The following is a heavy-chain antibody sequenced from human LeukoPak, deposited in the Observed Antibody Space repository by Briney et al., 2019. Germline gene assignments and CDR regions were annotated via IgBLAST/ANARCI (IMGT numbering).Heavy chain of an antibody. CDR2: INHSGST. Sequence: TSETLSLTCAVYGGSFSGYYWSWIRQPPGKGLGWIGEINHSGSTNYNPSLKSRVTISVDTSKNQFSLKLSSVTAADTAVYYCARGPYSSNWFSWGQGTLVTVSS. CDR3: ARGPYSSNWFS. D-gene: IGHD6-13*01. CDR1: GGSFSGYY. V-gene: IGHV4-34*01. J-gene: IGHJ5*02.